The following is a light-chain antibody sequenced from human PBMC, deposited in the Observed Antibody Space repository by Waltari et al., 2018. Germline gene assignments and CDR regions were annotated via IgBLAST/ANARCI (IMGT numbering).Light chain of an antibody. CDR3: QQYVTLPAT. Sequence: EIVLTQSPGTLSLSPGDRATLSCRASQSVSRSLAWYQQKPGQAPRLLIYGASSRATGGPDRFSGSGSGTDFSLTISRLEPEEFAVYYCQQYVTLPATFGQGTKVEIK. CDR2: GAS. CDR1: QSVSRS. V-gene: IGKV3-20*01. J-gene: IGKJ1*01.